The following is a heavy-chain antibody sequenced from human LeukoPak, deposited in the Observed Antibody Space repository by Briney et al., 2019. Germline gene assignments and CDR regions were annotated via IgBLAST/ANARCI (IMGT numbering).Heavy chain of an antibody. CDR3: ARKTVWGSYRWDY. D-gene: IGHD3-16*02. J-gene: IGHJ4*02. V-gene: IGHV4-34*01. CDR2: INHSGST. Sequence: SETLSLTCAVYGGSFGGYYWGWIPKPPGKGLEWIGEINHSGSTNYNPSLKSRVTISVDTSENQFSLKLSSVTAADTAVYYCARKTVWGSYRWDYWGQGTLVTVSS. CDR1: GGSFGGYY.